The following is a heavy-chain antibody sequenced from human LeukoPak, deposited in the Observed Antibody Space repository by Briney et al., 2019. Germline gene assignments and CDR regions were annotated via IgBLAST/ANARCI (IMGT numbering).Heavy chain of an antibody. J-gene: IGHJ4*02. CDR3: AKGGDMVRGVINYFDY. V-gene: IGHV3-23*01. D-gene: IGHD3-10*01. Sequence: GGSLRLSCAASRFTFSSYAMSWVRQAPGKGLEWVSAISGSGGSTYYADSVKGWFTISRDNSKNTLYLQMNSLRAEDTAVYYCAKGGDMVRGVINYFDYWGQGTLVTVSS. CDR2: ISGSGGST. CDR1: RFTFSSYA.